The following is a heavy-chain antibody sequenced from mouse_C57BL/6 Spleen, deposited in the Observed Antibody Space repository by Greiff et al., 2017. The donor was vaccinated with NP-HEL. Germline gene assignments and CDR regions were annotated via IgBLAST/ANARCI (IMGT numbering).Heavy chain of an antibody. Sequence: QVQLQQPGAELVKPGASVKMSCKASGYTFTSYWITWVKQRPGQGLEWIGDIYPGSGSTNYNEKFKSKATLTVDTSSSTAYMQLSSLTSEDSAVYYCARRPYGSSWGYAMDYWGQGTSVTVSS. D-gene: IGHD1-1*01. CDR2: IYPGSGST. J-gene: IGHJ4*01. CDR1: GYTFTSYW. V-gene: IGHV1-55*01. CDR3: ARRPYGSSWGYAMDY.